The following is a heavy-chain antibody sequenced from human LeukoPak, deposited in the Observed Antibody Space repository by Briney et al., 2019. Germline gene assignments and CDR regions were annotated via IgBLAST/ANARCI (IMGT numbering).Heavy chain of an antibody. J-gene: IGHJ3*02. CDR2: IYYSGST. D-gene: IGHD2-2*01. CDR1: GGSISSYY. V-gene: IGHV4-59*01. CDR3: AREVPRGYCSSTSCYFSNPGTLDI. Sequence: KASETLSLTCTVSGGSISSYYWSWIRQPPGKGLEWIGYIYYSGSTNYNPSLKSRVTISVGTSKNQFSLKLSSVTAADTAVYYCAREVPRGYCSSTSCYFSNPGTLDIWGQGTMVTVSS.